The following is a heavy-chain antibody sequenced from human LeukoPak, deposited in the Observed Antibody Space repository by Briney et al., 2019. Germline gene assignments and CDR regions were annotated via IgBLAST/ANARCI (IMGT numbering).Heavy chain of an antibody. CDR2: IIPIFGTA. CDR3: ARRIAAAKKPFDY. V-gene: IGHV1-69*01. D-gene: IGHD6-13*01. Sequence: ASVKVSCKASGGTFSSYAISWVRQAPGQGLEWMGGIIPIFGTANYAQKFQGRVTITADESTSTAYMELSSLRSEDTAVYYCARRIAAAKKPFDYWGQGTLVTVSS. J-gene: IGHJ4*02. CDR1: GGTFSSYA.